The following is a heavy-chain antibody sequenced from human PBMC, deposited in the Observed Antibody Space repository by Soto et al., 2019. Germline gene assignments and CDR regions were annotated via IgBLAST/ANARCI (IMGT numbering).Heavy chain of an antibody. CDR1: EFAFNTYA. CDR2: IWYDGRNK. V-gene: IGHV3-33*01. D-gene: IGHD4-4*01. Sequence: PGGSLRLSCVASEFAFNTYAIHWVRQAPGQGLEWVAVIWYDGRNKYYAESVKGRFTISRDNSENTVSLQMNSLRPDDTAIYHCARGGLQSFYFPPDFWGRGTLVTSPQ. J-gene: IGHJ4*02. CDR3: ARGGLQSFYFPPDF.